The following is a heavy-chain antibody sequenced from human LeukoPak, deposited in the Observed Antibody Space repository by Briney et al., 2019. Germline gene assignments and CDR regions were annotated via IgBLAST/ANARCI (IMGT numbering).Heavy chain of an antibody. CDR2: INHSGST. Sequence: SETLSLTCAVYGGSFSGYYWSWIRQPPGKGLEWIGEINHSGSTNYNPSLKSRVTISVDTSKNQFSLKLSSVTAADTAVYYCARAPYYYGMGVWGKGTTVTVSS. J-gene: IGHJ6*04. V-gene: IGHV4-34*01. CDR3: ARAPYYYGMGV. CDR1: GGSFSGYY.